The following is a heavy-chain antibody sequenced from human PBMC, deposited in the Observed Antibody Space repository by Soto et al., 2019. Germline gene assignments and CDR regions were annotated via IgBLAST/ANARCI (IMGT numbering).Heavy chain of an antibody. D-gene: IGHD3-22*01. Sequence: QVQLVQSGAEVRKPGASVKVSCKASGYTFTSYGMSWVRQAPGQGLEWLGWISAYNGNTNYAQKLQSRVTMTTDTSTSTAYMELRSLRSDDTAVYYCARETPYYYDSSGYYGGAFDIRGQGTMVTVSS. CDR2: ISAYNGNT. V-gene: IGHV1-18*01. CDR1: GYTFTSYG. J-gene: IGHJ3*02. CDR3: ARETPYYYDSSGYYGGAFDI.